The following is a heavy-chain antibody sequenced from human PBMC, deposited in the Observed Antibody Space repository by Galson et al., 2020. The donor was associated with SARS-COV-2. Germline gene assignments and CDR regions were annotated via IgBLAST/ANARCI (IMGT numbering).Heavy chain of an antibody. CDR2: ISSSSSYI. CDR1: GFTFSSYS. J-gene: IGHJ5*01. Sequence: GGSLRLSCAASGFTFSSYSMNWVRQDPGKGLEWVSSISSSSSYIYYADSVKGRFTISRDNAKNSLYLQINSLRAQDTAVYYCTRGTRMPMADISGLESWGQGTLVTVSS. V-gene: IGHV3-21*01. D-gene: IGHD3-9*01. CDR3: TRGTRMPMADISGLES.